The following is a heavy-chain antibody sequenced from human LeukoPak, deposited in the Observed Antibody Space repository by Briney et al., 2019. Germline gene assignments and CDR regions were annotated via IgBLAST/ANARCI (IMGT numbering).Heavy chain of an antibody. J-gene: IGHJ3*02. V-gene: IGHV3-21*01. CDR2: ISGDTTYI. CDR1: GFTFSGYW. Sequence: GGSLRLSCTTSGFTFSGYWMSWVRQAPGKGLEWVSSISGDTTYIYYADSVKGRFTISRDNAKNSLYLQMNSLRAEDTAVYYCARALSRDDAFDIWGQGTMVTVSS. CDR3: ARALSRDDAFDI.